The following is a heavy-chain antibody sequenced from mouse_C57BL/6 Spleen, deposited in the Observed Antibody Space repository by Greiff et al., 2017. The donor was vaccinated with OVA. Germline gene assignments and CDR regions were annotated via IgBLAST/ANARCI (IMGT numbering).Heavy chain of an antibody. J-gene: IGHJ4*01. D-gene: IGHD2-4*01. V-gene: IGHV1-50*01. CDR1: GYTFTSYW. Sequence: QVHVKQPGAELVKPGASVKLSCKASGYTFTSYWMQWVKQRPGQGLEWIGEIDPSDGNTNYNQKFKGKATFTADTSSSTAYMQLSSLTTEDSAIYYCARSKDDDVYARDYWGQGTSLTVSS. CDR3: ARSKDDDVYARDY. CDR2: IDPSDGNT.